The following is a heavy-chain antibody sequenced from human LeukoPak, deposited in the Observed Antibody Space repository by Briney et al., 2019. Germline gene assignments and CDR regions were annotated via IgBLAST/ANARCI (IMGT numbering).Heavy chain of an antibody. V-gene: IGHV3-30*03. CDR1: GFTFSSYG. D-gene: IGHD4-17*01. J-gene: IGHJ4*02. CDR2: ISYDGSNK. CDR3: ATPNTTVTTGPLDY. Sequence: GGSLRLSCAASGFTFSSYGMHWVRQAPGKGLEWVAVISYDGSNKYYADSVKGRFTISRDNSKNTLYLQMNSLRAEDTAVYYCATPNTTVTTGPLDYWGQGTLVTVSS.